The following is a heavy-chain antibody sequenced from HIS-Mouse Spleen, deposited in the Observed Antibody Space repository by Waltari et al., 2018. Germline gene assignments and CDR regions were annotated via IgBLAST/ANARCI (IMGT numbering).Heavy chain of an antibody. J-gene: IGHJ2*01. CDR2: IYYSGST. Sequence: QLQLQESGPGLVKPSESLSLTCTVSGGLISSSSYYWGWIRPPPRKGLEWIGSIYYSGSTYYNPSLKSRVTISVDTSKNQFSLKLSSVTAADTAVYYCAREIPYSSSWYDWYFDLWGRGTLVTVSS. CDR3: AREIPYSSSWYDWYFDL. CDR1: GGLISSSSYY. V-gene: IGHV4-39*07. D-gene: IGHD6-13*01.